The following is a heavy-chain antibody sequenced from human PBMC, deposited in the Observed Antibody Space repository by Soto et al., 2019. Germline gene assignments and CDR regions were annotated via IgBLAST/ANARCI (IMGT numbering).Heavy chain of an antibody. CDR1: GFTFSDYD. J-gene: IGHJ2*01. CDR3: ARERGTTGIWYFDL. D-gene: IGHD1-7*01. Sequence: EVQLVESGGGLVQPGGSLRLSCAASGFTFSDYDIHWVRQAAGKGLAWVSGIAISGDTNYAGSVTGRFTISRENARNSVYLQMNSLRAGDTAVYYCARERGTTGIWYFDLWGRGTLVTVSS. CDR2: IAISGDT. V-gene: IGHV3-13*01.